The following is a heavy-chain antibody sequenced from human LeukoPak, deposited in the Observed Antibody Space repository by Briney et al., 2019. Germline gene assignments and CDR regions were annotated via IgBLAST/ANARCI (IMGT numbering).Heavy chain of an antibody. J-gene: IGHJ4*02. V-gene: IGHV4-39*02. CDR1: GGSISSSSYY. D-gene: IGHD3-22*01. CDR2: IYYSGST. Sequence: PSETLSLTCTVSGGSISSSSYYWGWIRQPPGKGLEWIGSIYYSGSTYYNPSLKSRVTISVDTSKNQFSLKMRSVTAADTAVYFCARDHYDSSGSFVGDYWGQGTLVTVSS. CDR3: ARDHYDSSGSFVGDY.